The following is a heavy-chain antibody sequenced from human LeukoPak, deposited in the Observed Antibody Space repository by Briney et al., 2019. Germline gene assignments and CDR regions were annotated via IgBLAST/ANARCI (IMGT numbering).Heavy chain of an antibody. Sequence: SETLSLTCTVSGDSISSYYWSWIRQPPGKGLEWIGYIYYTGSTNHNPSLKSRVSISVDTSKNQFSLKLNSVTTADTAMCYCAIFGSGGSWGQGTLVTVSS. CDR2: IYYTGST. CDR1: GDSISSYY. CDR3: AIFGSGGS. D-gene: IGHD2-15*01. J-gene: IGHJ5*02. V-gene: IGHV4-59*01.